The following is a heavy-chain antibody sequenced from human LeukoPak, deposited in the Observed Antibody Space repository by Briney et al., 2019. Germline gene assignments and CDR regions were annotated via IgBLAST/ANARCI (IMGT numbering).Heavy chain of an antibody. CDR3: AREGAGNGFDI. J-gene: IGHJ3*02. D-gene: IGHD1-26*01. CDR1: GFTFSSYS. Sequence: PGGSLRLSCAASGFTFSSYSMNWVRQAPGKGLEWVSSISSSSSYIYYADSVKGRFTISRDNAKNSLYLRMNSLRAEDTAVYYCAREGAGNGFDIWGQGTMVTVSS. V-gene: IGHV3-21*06. CDR2: ISSSSSYI.